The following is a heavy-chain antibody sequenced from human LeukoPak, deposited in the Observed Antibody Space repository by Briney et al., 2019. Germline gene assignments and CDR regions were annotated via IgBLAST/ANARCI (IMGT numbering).Heavy chain of an antibody. V-gene: IGHV3-33*01. Sequence: GGSLRLSCAASGFPFSGSGMHWVRQAPGKGLEWVAVIWYDGSHQYYADSVKGRFTISRDNSKNSLYLQMNSLRAEDTAVYYCARESVLVPAAVGDYWGQGTLVTVSS. D-gene: IGHD2-2*01. CDR1: GFPFSGSG. CDR3: ARESVLVPAAVGDY. CDR2: IWYDGSHQ. J-gene: IGHJ4*02.